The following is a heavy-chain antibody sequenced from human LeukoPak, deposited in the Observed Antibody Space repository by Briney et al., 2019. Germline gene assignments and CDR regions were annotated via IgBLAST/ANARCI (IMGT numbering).Heavy chain of an antibody. CDR3: ARLVGSSGYHFDY. J-gene: IGHJ4*02. CDR2: IYPDDSDT. Sequence: GESLKISCETSGYSFTTYWIGWVRQRPGTGLEWVGAIYPDDSDTRYSPSFQGQVTISADKSISTAYLQWSSLKASDTAMYYCARLVGSSGYHFDYWGQGTLVTVSS. CDR1: GYSFTTYW. V-gene: IGHV5-51*01. D-gene: IGHD3-22*01.